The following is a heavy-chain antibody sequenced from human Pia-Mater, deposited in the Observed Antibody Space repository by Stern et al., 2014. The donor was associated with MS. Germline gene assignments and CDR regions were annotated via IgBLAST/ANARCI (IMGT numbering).Heavy chain of an antibody. CDR1: GFTFVGSW. V-gene: IGHV3-7*01. CDR3: ARGGSRYFDY. D-gene: IGHD3-10*01. J-gene: IGHJ4*02. CDR2: LKQDESEK. Sequence: EVHLVESGGGLVQPGGSLRLSCAASGFTFVGSWMSRVRQAPGRGLGWVATLKQDESEKYYVDSVKGRFTISRDNAKNSLYLQMNSLRAEDTAVYYCARGGSRYFDYWGQGTLVTVSS.